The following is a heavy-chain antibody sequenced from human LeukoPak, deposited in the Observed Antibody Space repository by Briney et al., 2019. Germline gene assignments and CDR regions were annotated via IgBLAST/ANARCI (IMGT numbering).Heavy chain of an antibody. CDR3: AREVSPVGGFFDF. CDR2: IYLSGST. D-gene: IGHD3-16*01. Sequence: SETLSLTCTVSGGSISRGNNYWSWIRQPTGKGLEWIGRIYLSGSTRYNPSLENRAIISVDTSKNQLFLMLNSVTAADTAVYCCAREVSPVGGFFDFWGQGILVTVSS. CDR1: GGSISRGNNY. J-gene: IGHJ4*02. V-gene: IGHV4-61*02.